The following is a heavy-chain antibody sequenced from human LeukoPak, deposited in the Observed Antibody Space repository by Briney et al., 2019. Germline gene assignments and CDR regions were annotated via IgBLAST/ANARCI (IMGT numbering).Heavy chain of an antibody. Sequence: GASVKVSCKASGGTFSRSAINWVRQAPGQGPEWMGRIIPIIAVANYAQKFQGRVTITADKSTSTAYMELSSLRSEDTAVYYCARGPHYYSSGWYDYWGQGTLVTVSS. CDR3: ARGPHYYSSGWYDY. CDR1: GGTFSRSA. V-gene: IGHV1-69*04. CDR2: IIPIIAVA. J-gene: IGHJ4*02. D-gene: IGHD6-19*01.